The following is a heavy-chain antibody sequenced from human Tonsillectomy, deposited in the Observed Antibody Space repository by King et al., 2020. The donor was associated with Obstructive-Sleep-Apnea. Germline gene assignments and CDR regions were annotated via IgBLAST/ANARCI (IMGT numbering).Heavy chain of an antibody. V-gene: IGHV3-21*01. Sequence: VQLVESGGGLVKPGGSLRLSCAASGFTFSSYSMNWVRQAPGKGLEWGASISSTSSYIYYADSVKGRFTISRDNAKNSLYLQVSSLSAEDTAVYYCAREFHIAAATDYYYYGLDVWGPGTTVTVSS. CDR3: AREFHIAAATDYYYYGLDV. CDR1: GFTFSSYS. D-gene: IGHD6-13*01. J-gene: IGHJ6*02. CDR2: ISSTSSYI.